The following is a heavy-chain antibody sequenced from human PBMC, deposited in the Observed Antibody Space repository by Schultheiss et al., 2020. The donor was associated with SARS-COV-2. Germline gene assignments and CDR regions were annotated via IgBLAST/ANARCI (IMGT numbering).Heavy chain of an antibody. CDR3: ARAQPPIMVQGVITHYYYYVMDV. CDR1: GGSFSGYY. J-gene: IGHJ6*02. D-gene: IGHD3-10*01. Sequence: SQTLSLTCAVYGGSFSGYYWSWIRQPPGKGLEWIGEINHSGSTNYNPSLKSRVTISVDTSKNQFSLKLSSVTAADTAVYYCARAQPPIMVQGVITHYYYYVMDVWGQGTTVTVSS. V-gene: IGHV4-34*01. CDR2: INHSGST.